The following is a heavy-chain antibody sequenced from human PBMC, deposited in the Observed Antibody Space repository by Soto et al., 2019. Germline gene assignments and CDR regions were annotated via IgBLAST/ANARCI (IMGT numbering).Heavy chain of an antibody. V-gene: IGHV3-66*01. CDR3: AKGIVEGVSAADY. Sequence: EVQLVESGGGLVQPGGSLRLSCAASGFIVSTNHVNWVRQAPGEGLEWVSVIISGGDTFSADSVKGRFTISRDNSKNTGYLQMNSLRAEDTAMYYCAKGIVEGVSAADYWGQGTLVTVSS. D-gene: IGHD3-22*01. CDR2: IISGGDT. J-gene: IGHJ4*02. CDR1: GFIVSTNH.